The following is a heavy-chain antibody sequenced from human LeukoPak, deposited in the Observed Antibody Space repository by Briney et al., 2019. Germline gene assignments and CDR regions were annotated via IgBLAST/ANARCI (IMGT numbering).Heavy chain of an antibody. CDR1: GGSISSGGYY. V-gene: IGHV4-39*07. D-gene: IGHD3-3*01. CDR3: ARKDDDFWSGCVDY. J-gene: IGHJ4*02. Sequence: SETLSLTCTVSGGSISSGGYYWSWIRQPPGKGLEWIGEINHSGSTNYNPSLKSRVTISVDTSKNQFSLKLSSVTAADTAVYYCARKDDDFWSGCVDYWGQGTLVTVSS. CDR2: INHSGST.